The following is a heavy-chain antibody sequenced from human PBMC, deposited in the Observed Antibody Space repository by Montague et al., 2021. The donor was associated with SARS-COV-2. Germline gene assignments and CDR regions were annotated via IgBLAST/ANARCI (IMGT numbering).Heavy chain of an antibody. CDR1: GSTFSSYA. V-gene: IGHV3-30*04. J-gene: IGHJ6*02. CDR2: ISYDGSNK. D-gene: IGHD2-15*01. CDR3: ARDLAKVVAAPHDDYYYYYGMDV. Sequence: SLRLSCAASGSTFSSYAMHWVRQAPGKGLEWVAVISYDGSNKYYADSVKGRFTISRDNSKNTLYLQMNSLRAEDTAVYYCARDLAKVVAAPHDDYYYYYGMDVWGQGTTVTVSS.